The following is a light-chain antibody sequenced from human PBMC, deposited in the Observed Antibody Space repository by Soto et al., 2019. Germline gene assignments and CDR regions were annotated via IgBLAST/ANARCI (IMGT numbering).Light chain of an antibody. CDR1: DIGRKG. V-gene: IGLV3-21*02. Sequence: SYELTQPPSVSVAPGQTARIPCGGDDIGRKGVHWYQQKPGQAPVLVVYGDSDRASGIPERFSGSKSGASASLAISGLRSEDEAEYYCAVRDDRLSGNWVFGGGTKLTVL. CDR3: AVRDDRLSGNWV. CDR2: GDS. J-gene: IGLJ3*02.